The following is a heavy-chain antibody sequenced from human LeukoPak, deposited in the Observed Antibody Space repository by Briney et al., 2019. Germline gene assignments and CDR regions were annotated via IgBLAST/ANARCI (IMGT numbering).Heavy chain of an antibody. D-gene: IGHD3-10*01. V-gene: IGHV4-34*01. Sequence: SETLSLTCVVYGGSFSGYYWTWIRQPPGKGLEWIGEILHSGSTNYNPSLKSRVTISVDTSKKQFSLKLNSVTAADTAVYYCARGLRYWSVSSGFDYWGQGTLVTVSS. CDR1: GGSFSGYY. CDR2: ILHSGST. CDR3: ARGLRYWSVSSGFDY. J-gene: IGHJ4*02.